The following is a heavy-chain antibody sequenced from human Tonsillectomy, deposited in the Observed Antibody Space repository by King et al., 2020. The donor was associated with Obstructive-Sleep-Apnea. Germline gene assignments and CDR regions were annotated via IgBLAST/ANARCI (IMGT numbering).Heavy chain of an antibody. CDR2: IRYDGSNK. CDR3: AKDPTNYDILTGDYYYYGMDV. V-gene: IGHV3-30*02. CDR1: GFTFSNYG. D-gene: IGHD3-9*01. Sequence: VQLVESGGGVVQPGRSLRLSCAASGFTFSNYGMHWVRQAPGKGLEWVAFIRYDGSNKYYVDSVKGRFTISRDNSKNTLYRQMNSLRAEDTAVYYCAKDPTNYDILTGDYYYYGMDVWGQGTTVTVSS. J-gene: IGHJ6*02.